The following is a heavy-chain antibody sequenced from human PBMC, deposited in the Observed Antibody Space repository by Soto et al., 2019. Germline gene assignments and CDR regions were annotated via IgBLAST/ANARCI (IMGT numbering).Heavy chain of an antibody. Sequence: QVQLVQSGAEVKKPGFSVKVSCKASGGTFSSYTISWVRQAPGQGLEWMGRIIPILGIANYAQKFQGRVTLNADKYTSTAYMELSSLRSEDTDVYYCARGGECRGGSCYPEYYYGMDVWGQGTTVTVSS. V-gene: IGHV1-69*02. CDR1: GGTFSSYT. D-gene: IGHD2-15*01. J-gene: IGHJ6*02. CDR2: IIPILGIA. CDR3: ARGGECRGGSCYPEYYYGMDV.